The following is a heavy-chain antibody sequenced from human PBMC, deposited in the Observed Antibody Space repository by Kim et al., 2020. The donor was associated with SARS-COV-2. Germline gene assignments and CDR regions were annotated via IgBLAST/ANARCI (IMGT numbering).Heavy chain of an antibody. D-gene: IGHD3-22*01. J-gene: IGHJ4*02. V-gene: IGHV5-51*01. CDR2: T. CDR3: ASRRGSGSVFDY. Sequence: TRSSPSFQGQVTISADKSIRTAYLQWNSLKASDTAVYFCASRRGSGSVFDYWGQGTLVTVSS.